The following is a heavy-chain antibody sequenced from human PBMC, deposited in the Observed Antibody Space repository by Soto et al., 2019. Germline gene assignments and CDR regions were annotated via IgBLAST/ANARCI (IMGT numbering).Heavy chain of an antibody. J-gene: IGHJ3*01. CDR2: ISTHNGNT. CDR1: VFTSSG. Sequence: ASVKVSCKASVFTSSGISWVRQAPGQRLEWMGWISTHNGNTIYAQKFQGRVIMTMDTSTTTVYMELRSLRPDDTAVYLCAREMILALFDANDFWGQGTMVTVSS. V-gene: IGHV1-18*04. CDR3: AREMILALFDANDF. D-gene: IGHD2-2*01.